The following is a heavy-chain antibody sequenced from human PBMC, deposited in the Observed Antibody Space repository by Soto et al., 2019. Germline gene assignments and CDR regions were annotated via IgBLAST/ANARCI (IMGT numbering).Heavy chain of an antibody. CDR3: ARXGIGYCSSTSCLYHFDY. CDR2: ISGVADST. J-gene: IGHJ4*02. D-gene: IGHD2-2*03. CDR1: GFIFTNHA. Sequence: GGSVRLSCAASGFIFTNHAMNWVRQAPGKGLEWVSTISGVADSTYYADSVKGRFTISRDNSENTVSLQMNSLRADDTAIYYCARXGIGYCSSTSCLYHFDYWGQGTVVTVSS. V-gene: IGHV3-23*01.